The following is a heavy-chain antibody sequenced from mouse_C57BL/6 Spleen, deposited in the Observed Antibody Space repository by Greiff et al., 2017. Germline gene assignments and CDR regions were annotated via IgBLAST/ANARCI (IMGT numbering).Heavy chain of an antibody. CDR2: IYPRSGNT. D-gene: IGHD1-1*01. V-gene: IGHV1-81*01. J-gene: IGHJ4*01. CDR1: GYTFTSYG. Sequence: QVQLQQSGAELARPGASVKLSCKASGYTFTSYGISWVKQRTRQGLEWIGEIYPRSGNTYYNEKFKGKATLTADKSSSTAYMELRSLTSEDSAVYFCARGATVVAPYAMDYWGQGTSVTVSS. CDR3: ARGATVVAPYAMDY.